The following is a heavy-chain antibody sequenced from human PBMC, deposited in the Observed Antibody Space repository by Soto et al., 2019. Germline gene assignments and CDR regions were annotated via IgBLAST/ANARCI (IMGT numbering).Heavy chain of an antibody. CDR1: GDTFSSDA. CDR2: IIPIFGTA. J-gene: IGHJ5*01. D-gene: IGHD3-22*01. V-gene: IGHV1-69*13. CDR3: ARGHTPYDTNGYYRFDP. Sequence: GASVNVSCKASGDTFSSDAISWVRQAPGQGLEWMGGIIPIFGTANYAQKFQGRVTITADESTSTAYMELSSLRSEDTAVYYCARGHTPYDTNGYYRFDPWGQGTLVTVSS.